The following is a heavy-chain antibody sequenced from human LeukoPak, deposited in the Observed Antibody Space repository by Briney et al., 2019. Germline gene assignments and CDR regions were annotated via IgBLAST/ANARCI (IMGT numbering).Heavy chain of an antibody. CDR1: GFTFSTYG. CDR2: IRYDGSNK. V-gene: IGHV3-30*02. CDR3: AKDPHLGSSPNQYFDY. D-gene: IGHD6-13*01. J-gene: IGHJ4*02. Sequence: GGSLRLCCAASGFTFSTYGMYWVRQAPGKGLEWVAFIRYDGSNKYYADSVKGRFTISRDNSKNTLYLQMSSLRAEDTAVYYCAKDPHLGSSPNQYFDYWGQGTLVTVSS.